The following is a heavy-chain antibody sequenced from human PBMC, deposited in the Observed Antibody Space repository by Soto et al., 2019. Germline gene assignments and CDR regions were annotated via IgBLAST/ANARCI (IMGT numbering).Heavy chain of an antibody. J-gene: IGHJ4*02. V-gene: IGHV4-30-2*01. Sequence: QLQLQESGSGLVKPSQTLSLTCAVSGGSISSGGYSWRWIRQPPGKGLEWIGYIYHSGSTSHNPSLKSRVSISVDRSQSQFSLQPSSVPGADTAVYYCARGQVVAAQHWCQGTRVTGSS. CDR1: GGSISSGGYS. CDR2: IYHSGST. CDR3: ARGQVVAAQH. D-gene: IGHD2-15*01.